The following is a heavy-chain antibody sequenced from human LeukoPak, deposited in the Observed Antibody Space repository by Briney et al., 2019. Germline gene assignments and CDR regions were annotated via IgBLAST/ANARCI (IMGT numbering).Heavy chain of an antibody. Sequence: ASVKVSCKASGYTFTSYDINWVRQATGQGLEWMGWMNPNSGNTGYVQKFQGRVTITRNTSISTAYMELSSLRSEDTAVYYCARGEVGATSYYFDYWGQGTLVTVSS. CDR1: GYTFTSYD. D-gene: IGHD1-26*01. CDR2: MNPNSGNT. V-gene: IGHV1-8*03. CDR3: ARGEVGATSYYFDY. J-gene: IGHJ4*02.